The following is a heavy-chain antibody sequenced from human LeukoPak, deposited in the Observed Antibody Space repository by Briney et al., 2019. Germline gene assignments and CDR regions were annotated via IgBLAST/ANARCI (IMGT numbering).Heavy chain of an antibody. Sequence: ASVKVSCKASGYTLTGYYMHWVRQAPGQGLEWMGIINPSGGSTSYAQKFQGRVTMTRDTSTSTVYMELSSLRSEDTAVYYCARDPLGHYYDSTDDYWGQGTLVTVSS. V-gene: IGHV1-46*01. D-gene: IGHD3-22*01. J-gene: IGHJ4*02. CDR1: GYTLTGYY. CDR3: ARDPLGHYYDSTDDY. CDR2: INPSGGST.